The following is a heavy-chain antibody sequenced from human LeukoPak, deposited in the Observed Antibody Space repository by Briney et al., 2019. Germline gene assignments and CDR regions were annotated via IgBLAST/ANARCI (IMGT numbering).Heavy chain of an antibody. J-gene: IGHJ4*01. CDR3: ARDKDWLLYDY. CDR1: GFTFSTYS. V-gene: IGHV3-74*01. Sequence: GGSLRLSCAASGFTFSTYSMHWVRQAPGKGLVWVSYIKPDGSDTTYADSVKGRFTISRDNAKNTLFLQMSSLRAEDTAVYYCARDKDWLLYDYWGQEPWSPSPQ. CDR2: IKPDGSDT. D-gene: IGHD3/OR15-3a*01.